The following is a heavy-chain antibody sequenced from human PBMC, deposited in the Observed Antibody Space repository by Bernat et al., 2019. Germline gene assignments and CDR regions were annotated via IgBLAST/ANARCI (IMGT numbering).Heavy chain of an antibody. D-gene: IGHD3-3*01. J-gene: IGHJ4*02. CDR3: ASSITIFGVVTPWDY. V-gene: IGHV1-18*01. CDR2: ISAHNGNT. Sequence: QVQLVQSGAEVKKPGASVKVSCKASGYTFTNYGISWVRQAPGQGLEWMGWISAHNGNTNYAQKLQGRVTMTTDTSTSTAYMELRSLRSDDTAVYYCASSITIFGVVTPWDYWGQGTLVTVSS. CDR1: GYTFTNYG.